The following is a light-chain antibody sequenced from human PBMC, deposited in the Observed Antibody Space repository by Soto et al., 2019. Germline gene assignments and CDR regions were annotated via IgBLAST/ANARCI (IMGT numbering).Light chain of an antibody. J-gene: IGKJ1*01. CDR3: QQYNSYSPAT. Sequence: DLVMTQSPSSLSASVGDRVTITCRASQSISSYLNWYQQKPGKAPKLLIFDASTLESGVPSRFSGRGSETEFTLTISSLQPDDFATYYCQQYNSYSPATFGQGTKVDIK. CDR1: QSISSY. V-gene: IGKV1-5*01. CDR2: DAS.